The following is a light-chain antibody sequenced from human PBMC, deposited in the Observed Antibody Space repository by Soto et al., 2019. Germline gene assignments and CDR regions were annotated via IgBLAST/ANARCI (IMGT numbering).Light chain of an antibody. Sequence: DIQMTQSPSTLSGSVGDRVTITCRASKTISSWLAWYQQKPGKAPKLLIYKASTLKSVVPSRFSGSGSGTDFTLTISSLQPEDFATYFCQHGYSTPLTFGGGTKVDIK. J-gene: IGKJ4*01. CDR2: KAS. V-gene: IGKV1-5*03. CDR3: QHGYSTPLT. CDR1: KTISSW.